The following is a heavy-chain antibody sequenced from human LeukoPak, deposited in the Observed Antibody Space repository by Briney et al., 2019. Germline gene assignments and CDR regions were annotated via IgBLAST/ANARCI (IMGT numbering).Heavy chain of an antibody. D-gene: IGHD1-26*01. J-gene: IGHJ4*02. CDR2: INHSGST. CDR3: ARDSGSYQFVY. CDR1: GGSFSGYQ. V-gene: IGHV4-34*01. Sequence: SETLSLTCAVYGGSFSGYQWSWIRQPPGKGLEWIGEINHSGSTNYNPSLKSRVTISVDTSKNQFSLKLSSVTAADTAVYYCARDSGSYQFVYWGQGTLVTVSS.